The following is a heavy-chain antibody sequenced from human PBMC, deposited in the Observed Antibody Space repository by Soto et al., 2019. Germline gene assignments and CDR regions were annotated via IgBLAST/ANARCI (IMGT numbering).Heavy chain of an antibody. CDR2: TYYRSKWYN. J-gene: IGHJ6*03. CDR3: ARALNIVATIPEFGIYYYMDV. CDR1: GDSVSSNSAA. D-gene: IGHD5-12*01. V-gene: IGHV6-1*01. Sequence: SQTLSLTCAISGDSVSSNSAAWNWIRQSPSRGLEWLGRTYYRSKWYNDYAVSVKSRITINPDTSKNQFSLQLNSVTPEETAVYYCARALNIVATIPEFGIYYYMDVWGKGTTVTVSS.